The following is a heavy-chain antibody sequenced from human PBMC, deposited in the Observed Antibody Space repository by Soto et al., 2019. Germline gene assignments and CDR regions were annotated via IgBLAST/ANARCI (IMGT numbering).Heavy chain of an antibody. CDR1: GYTFTGYY. Sequence: ASVKVSCKAFGYTFTGYYMHWVRQAPEQGLEWMGWINPNSGGTNYAQKFQGRVTMTRDTSISTAYMELSRLRSDDTAVYYCAAIKGNYYYYYGMDVWGQGTTVTVSS. CDR2: INPNSGGT. V-gene: IGHV1-2*02. J-gene: IGHJ6*02. CDR3: AAIKGNYYYYYGMDV.